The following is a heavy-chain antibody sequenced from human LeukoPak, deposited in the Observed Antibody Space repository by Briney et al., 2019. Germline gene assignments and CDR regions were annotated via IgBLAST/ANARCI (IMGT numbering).Heavy chain of an antibody. D-gene: IGHD5-24*01. CDR1: GFTFSNYV. J-gene: IGHJ3*02. CDR3: VRRGGSDGWGAFDI. Sequence: GGFLRLSCTASGFTFSNYVMNWVRQAPGKGLEWVSSIRQSGDITYYADSVKGRFTISRDNSKNTLSLQMNSLSREDTAIYYCVRRGGSDGWGAFDIWGQGTVVTVSS. V-gene: IGHV3-23*01. CDR2: IRQSGDIT.